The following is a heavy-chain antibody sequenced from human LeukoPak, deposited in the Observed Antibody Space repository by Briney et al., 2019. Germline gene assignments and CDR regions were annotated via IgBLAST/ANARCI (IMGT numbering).Heavy chain of an antibody. CDR2: IYYSGST. Sequence: SETLSLTCTVSGDSISSYYWSWIRQPPGKGLEWIGYIYYSGSTNYNPSLKSRVTISVDTSKNQFSLKLSSVTAADTAVYYCARANLGGYDFWSGYQAFDIWGQGTMVTVSS. CDR3: ARANLGGYDFWSGYQAFDI. V-gene: IGHV4-59*01. CDR1: GDSISSYY. J-gene: IGHJ3*02. D-gene: IGHD3-3*01.